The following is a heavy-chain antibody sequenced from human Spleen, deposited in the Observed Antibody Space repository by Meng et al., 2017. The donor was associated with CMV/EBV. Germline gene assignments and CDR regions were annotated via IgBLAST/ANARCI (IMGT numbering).Heavy chain of an antibody. V-gene: IGHV4-30-2*01. CDR2: INHSGST. CDR1: GGSISGGGYS. CDR3: ARGGGCSSSSCDLDY. D-gene: IGHD2-2*01. J-gene: IGHJ4*02. Sequence: QRQLQWAGPGLVKPSPTLALTCAVSGGSISGGGYSWGWIRQPPGKGLEWIGYINHSGSTNYNPSLKSRVTISVDKSKNQFSLKLSSVTAADTAMYYCARGGGCSSSSCDLDYWGQGVLVTVSS.